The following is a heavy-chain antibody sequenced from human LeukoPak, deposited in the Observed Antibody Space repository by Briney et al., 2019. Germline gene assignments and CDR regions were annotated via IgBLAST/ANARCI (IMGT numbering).Heavy chain of an antibody. CDR2: ISSSRSYI. CDR3: ARFIAAPYYFDY. Sequence: GGSLRLSCAASGFTFSSYGMHWVRQAPGKGLEWVSFISSSRSYIYYADSVKGRFTISRDNAKNSLYLQMNSLRAEDTAVYYCARFIAAPYYFDYWGRGTLVTVSS. V-gene: IGHV3-21*01. D-gene: IGHD6-13*01. CDR1: GFTFSSYG. J-gene: IGHJ4*02.